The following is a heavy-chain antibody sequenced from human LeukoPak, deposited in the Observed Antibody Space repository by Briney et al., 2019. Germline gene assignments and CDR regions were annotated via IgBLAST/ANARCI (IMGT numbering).Heavy chain of an antibody. CDR3: ASFLKT. CDR1: AFSFSNYN. Sequence: GGSLRLSCAASAFSFSNYNMNWVRQAPGKGLEWVSSITSSGSYIYYADSVKGRFTISRDNAKNSVYLQMNSLRAEDTAVYYCASFLKTWGQGTLVTVSS. V-gene: IGHV3-21*01. J-gene: IGHJ4*02. CDR2: ITSSGSYI.